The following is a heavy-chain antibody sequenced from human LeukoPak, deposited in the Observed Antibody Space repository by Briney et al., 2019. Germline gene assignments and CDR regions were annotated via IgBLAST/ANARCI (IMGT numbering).Heavy chain of an antibody. CDR2: ISYDGSNK. CDR3: ASTGLYPY. Sequence: GGSLRLSCAASGFTFSSYAMHWVRQAPGKGLEWVAVISYDGSNKYYADSVKGRFTISRDNSKNTLYLQMNSLRAGDTAVYYCASTGLYPYWGQGTPVTVSS. CDR1: GFTFSSYA. V-gene: IGHV3-30*04. J-gene: IGHJ4*02. D-gene: IGHD2-8*02.